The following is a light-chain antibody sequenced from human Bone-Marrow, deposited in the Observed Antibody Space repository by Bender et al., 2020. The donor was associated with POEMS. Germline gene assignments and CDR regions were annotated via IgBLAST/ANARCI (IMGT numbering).Light chain of an antibody. CDR2: EVN. V-gene: IGLV2-14*01. CDR1: TSDVGSNNY. Sequence: QSALTQPASVSASPGQSITVYCTGTTSDVGSNNYVSWYQQHPGKAPKLLISEVNNRPSGVSTRFSGSKSGHTASLTISGLQAEDEADYYCSSYTSTSTRRVFGTGTKVTVL. CDR3: SSYTSTSTRRV. J-gene: IGLJ1*01.